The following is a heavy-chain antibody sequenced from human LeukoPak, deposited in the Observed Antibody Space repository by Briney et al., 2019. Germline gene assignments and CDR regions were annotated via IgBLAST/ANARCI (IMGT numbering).Heavy chain of an antibody. Sequence: GRSLRLSCAASGFTFSSYAMHWVRQAPGKGLEWVAGISYDGSNKNYADFAKGRFTISRDNSKNTLYLQMNGLRAEDTAVYFCAKDIGQVGATPMDVWGQGTTVTVSS. D-gene: IGHD1-26*01. CDR1: GFTFSSYA. V-gene: IGHV3-30*18. J-gene: IGHJ6*02. CDR3: AKDIGQVGATPMDV. CDR2: ISYDGSNK.